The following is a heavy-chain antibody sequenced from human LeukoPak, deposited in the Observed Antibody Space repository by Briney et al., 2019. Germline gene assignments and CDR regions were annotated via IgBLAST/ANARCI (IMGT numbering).Heavy chain of an antibody. J-gene: IGHJ6*02. CDR2: INAGNGNT. CDR1: GYTFTSYA. Sequence: ASVKVSCKASGYTFTSYAMHWVSQAPGQRLEWMGWINAGNGNTKYSQKFQGRVTITRGTSASTAYMELSSLRSEDTAVYYCARRVQDYYYYYGMDVWGQGTTVTVSS. D-gene: IGHD3-10*01. CDR3: ARRVQDYYYYYGMDV. V-gene: IGHV1-3*01.